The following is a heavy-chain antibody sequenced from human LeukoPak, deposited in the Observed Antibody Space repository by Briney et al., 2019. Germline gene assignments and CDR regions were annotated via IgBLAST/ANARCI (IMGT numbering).Heavy chain of an antibody. CDR2: ISSSSSYI. J-gene: IGHJ5*02. Sequence: GGSLRLSCAASGFTFSSYSMNWVRQAPGKGLEWVSSISSSSSYICYADSVKGRFTISRDNAKNPLYLQMNSLRAEDTAVYYCARDYYGSGNNWFDPWGQGTLVTVSS. CDR1: GFTFSSYS. V-gene: IGHV3-21*01. D-gene: IGHD3-10*01. CDR3: ARDYYGSGNNWFDP.